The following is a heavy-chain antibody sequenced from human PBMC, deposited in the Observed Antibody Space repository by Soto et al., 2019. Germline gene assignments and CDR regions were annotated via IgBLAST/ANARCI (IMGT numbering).Heavy chain of an antibody. CDR2: IYSGGST. Sequence: GGSLRLSCAASGFTVSSNYMSWVRQAPGKGLEWVSVIYSGGSTYYADSVKGRFTISRHNSKNTPYLQMNSLRAEDTAVYYCARVGGGLRDGLIDYWGQGTLVTVSS. CDR1: GFTVSSNY. CDR3: ARVGGGLRDGLIDY. V-gene: IGHV3-53*04. D-gene: IGHD2-15*01. J-gene: IGHJ4*02.